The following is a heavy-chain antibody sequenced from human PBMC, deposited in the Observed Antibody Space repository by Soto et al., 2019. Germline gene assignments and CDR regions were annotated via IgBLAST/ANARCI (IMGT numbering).Heavy chain of an antibody. J-gene: IGHJ4*02. CDR1: GFTFSSYA. D-gene: IGHD6-19*01. CDR2: ISYDGSNK. V-gene: IGHV3-30-3*01. Sequence: QVQLVESGGGVVQPGRSLRLSCAASGFTFSSYAMHWVRQAPGKGLEWVAVISYDGSNKYYADSVKGRFTISRDNSKNTLYRQMNSLRAEDTAVYYCARDQRVAAPEYYFDYWGQGTLVTVSS. CDR3: ARDQRVAAPEYYFDY.